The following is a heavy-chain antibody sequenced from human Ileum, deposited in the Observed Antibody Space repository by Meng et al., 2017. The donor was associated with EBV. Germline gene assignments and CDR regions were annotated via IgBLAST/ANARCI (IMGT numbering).Heavy chain of an antibody. CDR3: ATSRIAKFDR. V-gene: IGHV6-1*01. CDR1: GDSVSSDKTA. Sequence: QLQLPESGPGLGQPSPSLSLSCVISGDSVSSDKTAWNWIRQSPSRGLEWLGRTYRRSRWYYDYALSVKSRINISPDTSKNQVSLQLNSVTDEDTGIYYCATSRIAKFDRWGQGTLVTVSS. J-gene: IGHJ5*02. CDR2: TYRRSRWYY.